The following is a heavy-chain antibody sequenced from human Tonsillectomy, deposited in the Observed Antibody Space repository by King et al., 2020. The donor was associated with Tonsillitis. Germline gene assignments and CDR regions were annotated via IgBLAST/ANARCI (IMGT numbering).Heavy chain of an antibody. Sequence: VQLVESGGGLVQPGGSLRLSCAASGFTFSSYAMTWVRQAPGKGLQWASVISGSGGSTYYADSVKGRFTISRDNSKNTLYLQMNSLRAEDTAVYYCAKEGGYSPYNFDYWGQGTLVTVSS. D-gene: IGHD5-24*01. CDR1: GFTFSSYA. CDR2: ISGSGGST. V-gene: IGHV3-23*04. J-gene: IGHJ4*02. CDR3: AKEGGYSPYNFDY.